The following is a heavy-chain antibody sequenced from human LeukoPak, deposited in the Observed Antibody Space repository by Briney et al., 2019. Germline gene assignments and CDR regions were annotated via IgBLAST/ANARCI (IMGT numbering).Heavy chain of an antibody. Sequence: SQTLSLTCTVSGGSISSGSYYWSWIRQPAGKGPEWIGHIYTSGSTNYNPSLKSRVTISVDTSKNQFSLKLSSVTAADTAVYYCARVGGDGYNTLSNYMDVWGKGTTVTVSS. CDR2: IYTSGST. CDR3: ARVGGDGYNTLSNYMDV. V-gene: IGHV4-61*09. J-gene: IGHJ6*03. CDR1: GGSISSGSYY. D-gene: IGHD5-24*01.